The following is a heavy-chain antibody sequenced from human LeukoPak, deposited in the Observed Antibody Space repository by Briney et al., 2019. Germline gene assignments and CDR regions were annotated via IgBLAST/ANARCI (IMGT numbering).Heavy chain of an antibody. V-gene: IGHV4-34*01. CDR1: GGSFSGYY. J-gene: IGHJ3*02. CDR2: INHSGSN. D-gene: IGHD1-26*01. CDR3: ARGSKTRKWELLNAFDI. Sequence: SETLSLTCAVYGGSFSGYYWSWIRQPPGKGLEWIGEINHSGSNNYNPSLKSRVTISVDTSKNQFSLKLSSVTAADTAVYYCARGSKTRKWELLNAFDIWGQGTMVTVSS.